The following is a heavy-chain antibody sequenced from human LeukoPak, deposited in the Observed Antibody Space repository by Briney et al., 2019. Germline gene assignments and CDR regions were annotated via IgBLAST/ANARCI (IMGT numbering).Heavy chain of an antibody. Sequence: PGGSLRLSCAASGFTFSSYSMNWVRQAPGKGLEWVSSISSSSSYIYYADSVKGRFTISRDNSKNTLYLQMNSLRAEDTAVYYCARAQWLVASFDYWGQGTLVTVSS. D-gene: IGHD6-19*01. J-gene: IGHJ4*02. CDR2: ISSSSSYI. CDR1: GFTFSSYS. V-gene: IGHV3-21*04. CDR3: ARAQWLVASFDY.